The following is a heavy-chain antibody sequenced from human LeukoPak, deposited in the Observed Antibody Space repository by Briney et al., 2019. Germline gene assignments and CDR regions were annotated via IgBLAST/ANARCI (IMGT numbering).Heavy chain of an antibody. CDR1: GYTFTGYY. J-gene: IGHJ4*02. Sequence: ASVKVSCKASGYTFTGYYMHWVRQAAGQGLEWMGWINPNSGDTHYVQKFQGRVTMTRDTSISTAYMALGSLRPDDTAMYYCTRGGIDYWGQGTLVTVSS. CDR2: INPNSGDT. D-gene: IGHD3-16*01. CDR3: TRGGIDY. V-gene: IGHV1-2*02.